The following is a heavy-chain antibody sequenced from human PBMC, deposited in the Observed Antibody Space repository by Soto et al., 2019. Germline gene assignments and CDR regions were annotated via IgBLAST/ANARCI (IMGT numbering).Heavy chain of an antibody. Sequence: LSLTCAVSGDSISSSSYYWAWIRQPPGKGLEWIGSIHYRANSYYSPSLKSRITISVDTSKNQISLRLSSVTAADTAVYYCARPLQLAVSGFDPWGQGTLVTVSS. D-gene: IGHD3-3*02. CDR2: IHYRANS. CDR1: GDSISSSSYY. J-gene: IGHJ5*02. CDR3: ARPLQLAVSGFDP. V-gene: IGHV4-39*01.